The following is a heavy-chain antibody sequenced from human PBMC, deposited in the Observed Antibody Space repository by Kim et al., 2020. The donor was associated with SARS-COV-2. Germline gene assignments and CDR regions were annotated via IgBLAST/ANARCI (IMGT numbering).Heavy chain of an antibody. CDR1: GFTFSNAW. Sequence: GGSLRLSCAASGFTFSNAWMSWVRQAPGKGLEWVGRIKSKTDGGTTDYAAPVKGRFTISRDDSKNTLYLQMNSLKTEDTAVYYCTTGLPGDSGYDFDGYWGQGTLVTVSS. V-gene: IGHV3-15*01. CDR3: TTGLPGDSGYDFDGY. D-gene: IGHD5-12*01. J-gene: IGHJ4*02. CDR2: IKSKTDGGTT.